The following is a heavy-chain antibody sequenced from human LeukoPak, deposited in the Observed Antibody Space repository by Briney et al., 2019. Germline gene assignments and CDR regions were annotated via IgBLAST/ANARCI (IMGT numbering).Heavy chain of an antibody. CDR3: TKYDTSVNFDY. J-gene: IGHJ4*02. D-gene: IGHD3-22*01. Sequence: GGSLRLSCVASGFTFTNAWMSWVRQAPGKGLEWVAHIKSKADGGTTDYAAPVKVTFIISRDDSKHTLYLQMNSLKTDDTALYYCTKYDTSVNFDYWGQGTLVTVSS. CDR2: IKSKADGGTT. CDR1: GFTFTNAW. V-gene: IGHV3-15*01.